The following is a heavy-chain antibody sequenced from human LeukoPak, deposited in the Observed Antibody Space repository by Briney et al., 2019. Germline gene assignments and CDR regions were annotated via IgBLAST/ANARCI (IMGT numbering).Heavy chain of an antibody. CDR3: ARFRLRLGELSLGDAFDI. Sequence: PGGSLRLSCAASGFTVSSNYMSWVRQAPGKGLEWVSVIYSGGSTYYADSVKGRFTISRDNSKNTLYLQMNSLRAEDTAVYNCARFRLRLGELSLGDAFDIWGQGTMVTVSS. CDR2: IYSGGST. D-gene: IGHD3-16*02. CDR1: GFTVSSNY. J-gene: IGHJ3*02. V-gene: IGHV3-66*01.